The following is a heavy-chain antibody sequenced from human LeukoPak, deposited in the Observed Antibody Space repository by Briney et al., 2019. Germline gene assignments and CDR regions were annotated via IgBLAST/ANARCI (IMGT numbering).Heavy chain of an antibody. CDR3: ARDRGGSYSFDP. J-gene: IGHJ5*02. CDR2: IYYSGST. Sequence: SGTLSLTCTVSGGSISSYYWSWIRQPPGKGLEWIGYIYYSGSTNYNPSLKSRVTISVDTSKNQFSLKLSSVTAADTAVYYCARDRGGSYSFDPWGQGTLVTVSS. CDR1: GGSISSYY. D-gene: IGHD1-26*01. V-gene: IGHV4-59*01.